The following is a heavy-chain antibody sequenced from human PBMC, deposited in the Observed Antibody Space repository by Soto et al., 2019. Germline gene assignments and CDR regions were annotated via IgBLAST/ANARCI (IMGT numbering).Heavy chain of an antibody. J-gene: IGHJ4*02. D-gene: IGHD6-13*01. CDR1: GGSISSYY. CDR3: ARERLGIAAALSYHLAY. Sequence: PSETLSLTCTVSGGSISSYYWSWIRQPPGKGLEWIGYIYYSGSTNYNPSLKSRVTISVDTSKNQFSLKLSSVTAADTAVYYCARERLGIAAALSYHLAYWGQGTLVTVSS. CDR2: IYYSGST. V-gene: IGHV4-59*01.